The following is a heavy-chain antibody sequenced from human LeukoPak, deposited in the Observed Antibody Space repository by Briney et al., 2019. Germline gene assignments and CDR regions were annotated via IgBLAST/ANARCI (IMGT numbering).Heavy chain of an antibody. D-gene: IGHD5-12*01. V-gene: IGHV4-61*02. CDR1: GGSISSGSYY. CDR3: AREWNYGYYYMDV. CDR2: IYTSGST. J-gene: IGHJ6*03. Sequence: SETLSLTCTVSGGSISSGSYYWSWIRQPAGKGLEWIGRIYTSGSTNYNPSLKSRVTISVDTSKNQFSLKLSSVTAADTAVYYCAREWNYGYYYMDVWGKGTTVTVSS.